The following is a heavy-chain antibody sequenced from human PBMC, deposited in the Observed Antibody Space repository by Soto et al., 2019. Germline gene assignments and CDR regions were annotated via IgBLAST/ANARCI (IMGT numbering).Heavy chain of an antibody. CDR3: VRSRSGAVADSFDL. J-gene: IGHJ4*02. CDR1: GFTFSSFG. V-gene: IGHV3-30*02. D-gene: IGHD3-10*01. Sequence: GGSLRLSCAASGFTFSSFGMHWVRQAPGKGLEWVSLIWYDGSKKSYGDSVKGRFTISRDNSRNTVYLEMNSLRPEDTGVYYCVRSRSGAVADSFDLWGQGTLVTVSS. CDR2: IWYDGSKK.